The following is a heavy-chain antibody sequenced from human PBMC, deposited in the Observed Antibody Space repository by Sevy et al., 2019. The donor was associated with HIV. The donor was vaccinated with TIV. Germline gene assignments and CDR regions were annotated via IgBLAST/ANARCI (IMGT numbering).Heavy chain of an antibody. CDR2: IYYSGST. Sequence: SETLSLTYTVSGGSISSYYWSWIRQPPGKGLEWIGYIYYSGSTNYNPSLKSRVTISVDTSKNQFSLKLSSVTAADAAVYYCARGNWNPNYFDYWGQGTLVTVSS. D-gene: IGHD1-1*01. J-gene: IGHJ4*02. CDR1: GGSISSYY. CDR3: ARGNWNPNYFDY. V-gene: IGHV4-59*13.